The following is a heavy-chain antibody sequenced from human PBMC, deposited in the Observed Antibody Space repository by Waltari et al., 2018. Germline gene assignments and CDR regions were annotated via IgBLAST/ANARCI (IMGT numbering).Heavy chain of an antibody. Sequence: QVQLVQSGAEVKKPGASVKVSCKASGYTFTSSAMHWVRQAPGQRLEWMGWINAGNGNTKYSQKFQGRVTITRDTSASTAYMELSSLRSEDTAVYYCARGIRFLEWLSQFDPWGQGTLVTVSS. D-gene: IGHD3-3*01. CDR1: GYTFTSSA. V-gene: IGHV1-3*01. CDR3: ARGIRFLEWLSQFDP. CDR2: INAGNGNT. J-gene: IGHJ5*02.